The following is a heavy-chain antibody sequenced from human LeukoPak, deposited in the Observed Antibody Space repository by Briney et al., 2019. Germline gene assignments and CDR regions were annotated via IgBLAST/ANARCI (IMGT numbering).Heavy chain of an antibody. V-gene: IGHV3-74*03. CDR3: ARVGPPQIYYYGMDV. D-gene: IGHD3-16*01. J-gene: IGHJ6*02. CDR2: INSDGSSI. CDR1: GFTFSSYW. Sequence: GGSLRLSCAASGFTFSSYWMHWVRQAPGKGLVWVSRINSDGSSITYADSVKGRFTISRDNAKNTLYLQMNSLRAEDTAVYYCARVGPPQIYYYGMDVWGQGTTVTVSS.